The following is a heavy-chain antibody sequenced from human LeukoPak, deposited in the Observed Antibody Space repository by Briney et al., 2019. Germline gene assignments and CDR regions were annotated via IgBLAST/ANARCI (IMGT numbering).Heavy chain of an antibody. V-gene: IGHV3-30-3*01. Sequence: GGSLRLSCAASGFTFSSYAMHWVRQAPGKGLEWVAVISYDGSNKYYADSVKGRFTISRDNSKNTLYLQTNSLRAEDTAVYYCARGATVVTADYWGQGTLVTVSS. J-gene: IGHJ4*02. CDR1: GFTFSSYA. CDR2: ISYDGSNK. D-gene: IGHD4-23*01. CDR3: ARGATVVTADY.